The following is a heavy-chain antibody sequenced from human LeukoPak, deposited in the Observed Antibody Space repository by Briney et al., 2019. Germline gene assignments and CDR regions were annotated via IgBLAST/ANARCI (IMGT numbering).Heavy chain of an antibody. Sequence: GGSLRLSCAASGFTFSDYYMSWIRQAPGKGLEWVSYISSSGSTTYYADSVKGRFTISRDNAKNSLYLQMNSLRAEDTAVYYCAREYIVVVPAAMVHDAFDIWGQGTMVTVSS. CDR3: AREYIVVVPAAMVHDAFDI. V-gene: IGHV3-11*04. D-gene: IGHD2-2*01. CDR1: GFTFSDYY. CDR2: ISSSGSTT. J-gene: IGHJ3*02.